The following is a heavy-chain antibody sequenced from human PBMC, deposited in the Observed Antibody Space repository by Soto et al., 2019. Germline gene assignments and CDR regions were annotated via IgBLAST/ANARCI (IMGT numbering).Heavy chain of an antibody. D-gene: IGHD3-3*01. CDR2: IIPIFGTA. Sequence: SVKVSCKASGGTFSSYAISWVRQAPGQGLEWMGGIIPIFGTANYAQKFQGRVTITADESTSTAYMELSSLRSEDTAVYYCARDGFLEWLFSPALRRYYYYGMDVWGQGTTVTVSS. CDR1: GGTFSSYA. J-gene: IGHJ6*02. CDR3: ARDGFLEWLFSPALRRYYYYGMDV. V-gene: IGHV1-69*13.